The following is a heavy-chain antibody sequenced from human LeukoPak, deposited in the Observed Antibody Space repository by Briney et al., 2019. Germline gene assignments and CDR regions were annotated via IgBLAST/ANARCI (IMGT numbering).Heavy chain of an antibody. CDR3: ARVGLGYCSGGSCYCDY. Sequence: ASVKVSCKASGYTFTGYYMHWVRQATGQGLEWMGWINPNSGVTNYAQKFQCSVTMTRDTSISTAYMELSRLRSDDTAVYYCARVGLGYCSGGSCYCDYWGQGTLVTVSS. V-gene: IGHV1-2*02. J-gene: IGHJ4*02. CDR2: INPNSGVT. D-gene: IGHD2-15*01. CDR1: GYTFTGYY.